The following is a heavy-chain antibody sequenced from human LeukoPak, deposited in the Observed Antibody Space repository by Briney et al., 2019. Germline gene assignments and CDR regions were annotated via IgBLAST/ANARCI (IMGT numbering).Heavy chain of an antibody. CDR1: GGSISSYY. Sequence: PSETMSLTCTVSGGSISSYYWSWLRQPPGKGLEWIGYIYYSGTTNYNPSLKSRVTISVDTSKNQFSLKLSSVTAADTAVYYCARGVYIAAAQYGYWGQGTLVTVSS. J-gene: IGHJ4*02. CDR2: IYYSGTT. CDR3: ARGVYIAAAQYGY. V-gene: IGHV4-59*01. D-gene: IGHD6-13*01.